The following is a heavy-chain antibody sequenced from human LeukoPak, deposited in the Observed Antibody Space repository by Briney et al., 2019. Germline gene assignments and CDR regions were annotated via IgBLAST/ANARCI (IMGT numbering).Heavy chain of an antibody. D-gene: IGHD3-22*01. CDR1: GGSFSGYY. CDR2: INHSGRT. CDR3: ARGSVDYYDSSGYYYGWFDP. V-gene: IGHV4-34*01. J-gene: IGHJ5*02. Sequence: PSETLSLTCAVYGGSFSGYYWSWIRQPPGKGREWLGEINHSGRTNYNPSLKSGVTISVDTSKNQFSLKLSSVTAADTAVYYCARGSVDYYDSSGYYYGWFDPWGQGTLVTVSS.